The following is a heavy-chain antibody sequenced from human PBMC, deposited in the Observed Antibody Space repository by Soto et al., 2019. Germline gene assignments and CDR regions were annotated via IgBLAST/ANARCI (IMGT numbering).Heavy chain of an antibody. Sequence: GGSLRLSCAASGFTFSSYWMSWVRQAPGKGLEWVANIKQDGSGKYYVDSVKGRFTISRDNAKNSLYLQMNSLRAEDTAVYYCARAGAPLYYYYYYMDVWGKGTTVTVSS. CDR2: IKQDGSGK. CDR1: GFTFSSYW. V-gene: IGHV3-7*01. J-gene: IGHJ6*03. CDR3: ARAGAPLYYYYYYMDV. D-gene: IGHD3-16*02.